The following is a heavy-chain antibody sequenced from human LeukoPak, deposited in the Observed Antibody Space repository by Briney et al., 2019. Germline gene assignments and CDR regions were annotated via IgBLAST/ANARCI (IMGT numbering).Heavy chain of an antibody. Sequence: GGALRLSCAASGCTFSSYSRNWFRQAPGKGLEWVSSISSSSSYIYYADSVKGRFTISRDNAKNSLYLQMNSLRAEDRAVYYCARGNIYGDYPSEFDYWGQGTLVTVSS. CDR2: ISSSSSYI. CDR3: ARGNIYGDYPSEFDY. CDR1: GCTFSSYS. J-gene: IGHJ4*02. V-gene: IGHV3-21*01. D-gene: IGHD4-17*01.